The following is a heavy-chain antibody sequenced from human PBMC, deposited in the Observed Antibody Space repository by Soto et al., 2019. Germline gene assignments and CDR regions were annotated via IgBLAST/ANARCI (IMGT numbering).Heavy chain of an antibody. J-gene: IGHJ6*02. CDR3: AAGTDYTKIASYHYGFDV. V-gene: IGHV4-59*02. Sequence: SETLSLTCTVSGGSVTSYYWSCIRQPPWKGMEWIAYIYYSGSTNYNPSLKSRVTVSVDMPKNQFSLTLTAVTAADTAVYYCAAGTDYTKIASYHYGFDVWGQGTKVTVSS. CDR2: IYYSGST. D-gene: IGHD4-4*01. CDR1: GGSVTSYY.